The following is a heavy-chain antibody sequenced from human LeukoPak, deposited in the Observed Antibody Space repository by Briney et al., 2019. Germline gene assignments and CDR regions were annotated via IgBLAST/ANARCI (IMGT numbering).Heavy chain of an antibody. D-gene: IGHD3-3*01. CDR1: GFTFSIYA. J-gene: IGHJ4*02. Sequence: PGGSLRLSCAASGFTFSIYAMSWVRQAPGKGLEWVSAISGSGGSTYYADSVKGRFTISRDNSKNTLYLQMNSLRAEDTAVYYCAKAASITIFGVVRPIDYWGQGTLVTVSS. V-gene: IGHV3-23*01. CDR3: AKAASITIFGVVRPIDY. CDR2: ISGSGGST.